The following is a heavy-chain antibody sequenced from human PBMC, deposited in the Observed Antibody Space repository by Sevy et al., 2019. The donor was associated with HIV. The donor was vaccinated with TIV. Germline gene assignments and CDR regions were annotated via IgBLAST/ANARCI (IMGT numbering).Heavy chain of an antibody. CDR3: TRWKGLQSIIDF. CDR1: GFTFGDYT. D-gene: IGHD2-21*01. V-gene: IGHV3-49*04. J-gene: IGHJ4*02. CDR2: LKNKASGGTV. Sequence: GGSLRLSCTASGFTFGDYTMNWVRQAPGKGLEWVAFLKNKASGGTVDHAASVKGRFTISRDDSKSIVYLQMNDLKTEDTAVYYCTRWKGLQSIIDFWGQGVLVTDSS.